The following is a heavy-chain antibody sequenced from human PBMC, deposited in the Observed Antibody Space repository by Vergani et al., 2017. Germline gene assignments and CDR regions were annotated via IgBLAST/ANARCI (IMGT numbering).Heavy chain of an antibody. CDR3: AKARDPNCKGGNCYSYYYGLDL. CDR2: ISGSGGST. V-gene: IGHV3-23*01. J-gene: IGHJ6*02. CDR1: GFTFTSYA. D-gene: IGHD2-15*01. Sequence: EVQLLESGGGLVQPGGSLRLSCAASGFTFTSYAMSWVRQAPGKGLEWVSAISGSGGSTYYADSVKGRFTISRDSSENTLYLQMNSLRAEDTAVYYCAKARDPNCKGGNCYSYYYGLDLWGQGTTVTVSS.